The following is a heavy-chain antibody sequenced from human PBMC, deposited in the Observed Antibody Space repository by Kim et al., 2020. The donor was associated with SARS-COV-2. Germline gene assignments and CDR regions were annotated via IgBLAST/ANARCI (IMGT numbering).Heavy chain of an antibody. D-gene: IGHD7-27*01. CDR3: ARANLGPPDY. CDR1: GVSISSSYW. J-gene: IGHJ4*02. Sequence: SETLSLTCAVSGVSISSSYWWTWVRQPPGKGLEWIGEIYHSGYTNYNPSLQSRVTMSVDKSKNQFSLNVTSVAAADTAVYFCARANLGPPDYLGQGTLVT. V-gene: IGHV4-4*02. CDR2: IYHSGYT.